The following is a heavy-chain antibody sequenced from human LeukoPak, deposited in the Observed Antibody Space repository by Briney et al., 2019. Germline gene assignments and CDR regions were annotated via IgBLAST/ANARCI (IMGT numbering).Heavy chain of an antibody. D-gene: IGHD1-1*01. V-gene: IGHV1-69*06. CDR3: ARDLAPGPNWFDP. CDR1: GGTFSSYA. Sequence: GASVKVSCKASGGTFSSYAISWVRQAPGQGLEWMGGIIPIFGTANYAQKFQGRVTITADKSTSTAYMELRSLRSDDTAVYYCARDLAPGPNWFDPWGQGTLVTVSS. CDR2: IIPIFGTA. J-gene: IGHJ5*02.